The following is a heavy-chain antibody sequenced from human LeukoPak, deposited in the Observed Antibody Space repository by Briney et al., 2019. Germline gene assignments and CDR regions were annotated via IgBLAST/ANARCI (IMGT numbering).Heavy chain of an antibody. Sequence: ASVKVSCKASGYTFTGYYMHWVRQAPGQGLEWMGWINPNSGGTNYAQKFQGRVTMTRDTSISTAYMELSRLRSDDTAVYYCARDLAGITGTTPHFRYWGQGTLVTVSS. V-gene: IGHV1-2*02. J-gene: IGHJ4*02. CDR1: GYTFTGYY. D-gene: IGHD1-7*01. CDR3: ARDLAGITGTTPHFRY. CDR2: INPNSGGT.